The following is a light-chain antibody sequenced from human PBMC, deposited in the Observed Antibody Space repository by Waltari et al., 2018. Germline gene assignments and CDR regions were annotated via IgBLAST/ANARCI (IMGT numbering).Light chain of an antibody. J-gene: IGLJ3*02. CDR1: RTNTGSNY. CDR3: ASWDDSLSVLL. V-gene: IGLV1-47*01. CDR2: TNN. Sequence: QSVLTQPPSASGTPGQRLTISCSGSRTNTGSNYVSWYKQLSGMAPKLLIFTNNQRPSGVPDRFSGSKSGTSASLAISGLRSEDEGDYYCASWDDSLSVLLFGGGTKLTVL.